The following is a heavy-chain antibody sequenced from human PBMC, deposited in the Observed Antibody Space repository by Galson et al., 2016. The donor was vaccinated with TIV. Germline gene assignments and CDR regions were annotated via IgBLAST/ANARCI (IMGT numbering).Heavy chain of an antibody. Sequence: SLRLSCAASGFTFSAYAMTWVRQGPGKGLEWVSLVSGSGYSTYYADSVKGRFTISRDNSKNTVYLQMSGLKDEDTAVYYCAKGAAWDTSMGWLGFWFDYWGQGTPATISS. D-gene: IGHD5-18*01. J-gene: IGHJ4*02. V-gene: IGHV3-23*01. CDR3: AKGAAWDTSMGWLGFWFDY. CDR1: GFTFSAYA. CDR2: VSGSGYST.